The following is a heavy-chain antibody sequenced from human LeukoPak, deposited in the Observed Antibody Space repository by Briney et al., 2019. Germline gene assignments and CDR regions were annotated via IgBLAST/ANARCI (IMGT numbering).Heavy chain of an antibody. CDR1: GYTFTSYG. J-gene: IGHJ4*02. Sequence: ASVEVSCKASGYTFTSYGISWVRQAPGQGLEWMGWISAYNGNTNYAQKLQGRVTMTTDTSTSTAYMELRSLRSDDTAVYYCARESMVRGVITPDYWGQGTLVTVSS. CDR2: ISAYNGNT. D-gene: IGHD3-10*01. CDR3: ARESMVRGVITPDY. V-gene: IGHV1-18*04.